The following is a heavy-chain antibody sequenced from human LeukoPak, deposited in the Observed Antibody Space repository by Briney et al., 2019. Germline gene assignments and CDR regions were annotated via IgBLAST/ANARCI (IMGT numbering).Heavy chain of an antibody. V-gene: IGHV3-66*02. Sequence: GGSLRLSCAASGFTVSSNYMSWVRQAPGKGLELVSVIYNGGSTYYADSVKGRFTMSRDNSKNTLYLQMNSLRSEDTAVYYCARGSVALDYWGQGTLVTVSS. CDR2: IYNGGST. D-gene: IGHD6-19*01. J-gene: IGHJ4*02. CDR3: ARGSVALDY. CDR1: GFTVSSNY.